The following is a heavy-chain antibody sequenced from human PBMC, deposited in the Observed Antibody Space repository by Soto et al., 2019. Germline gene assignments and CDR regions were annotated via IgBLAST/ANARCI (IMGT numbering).Heavy chain of an antibody. CDR1: GFTFSDYG. CDR3: AKGTYGGSAPYDYGMDV. D-gene: IGHD3-16*01. Sequence: QVQLVESGGGVVQPGRSLRLSCAASGFTFSDYGIHWVRQAPGKGLEWVTFISFDDGKDKFYSATVRGRFTISRDNSKNTLSLQMNSLRSDDTAIYYCAKGTYGGSAPYDYGMDVWGQGTTVTVSS. J-gene: IGHJ6*02. V-gene: IGHV3-30*18. CDR2: ISFDDGKDK.